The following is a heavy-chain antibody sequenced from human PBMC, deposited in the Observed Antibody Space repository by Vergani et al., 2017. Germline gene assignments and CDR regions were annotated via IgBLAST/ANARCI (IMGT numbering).Heavy chain of an antibody. CDR2: ISGSGGST. D-gene: IGHD3-22*01. CDR1: GFTFSSYA. J-gene: IGHJ4*02. CDR3: ARETPGEYYYDSSGPVDC. V-gene: IGHV3-23*01. Sequence: EVQLLESGGGLVQPGGSLRLSCAASGFTFSSYAMSWVRQAPGKGLEWVSAISGSGGSTYYADSVKGRFTISRDNSKNTLYLQMNSLRAEDTAVYYCARETPGEYYYDSSGPVDCWGEGTLVTVSS.